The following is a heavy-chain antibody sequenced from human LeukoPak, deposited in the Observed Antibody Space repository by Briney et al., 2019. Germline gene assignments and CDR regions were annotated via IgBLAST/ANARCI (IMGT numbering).Heavy chain of an antibody. Sequence: GASVKVSCKASGYTFTSYYMHWVRQAPGQGLEWMGIINPSGGSTSYAQKLQGRVTMTTDTSTSTAYMELRSLRSDDTAVYYCARVDTAMEKLFDYWGQGTLVTVSS. CDR3: ARVDTAMEKLFDY. CDR1: GYTFTSYY. J-gene: IGHJ4*02. CDR2: INPSGGST. V-gene: IGHV1-46*01. D-gene: IGHD5-18*01.